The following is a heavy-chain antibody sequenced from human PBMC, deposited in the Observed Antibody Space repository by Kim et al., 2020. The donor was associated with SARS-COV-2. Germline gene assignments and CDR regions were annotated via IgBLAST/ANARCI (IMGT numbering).Heavy chain of an antibody. Sequence: SETLSLTCAVYGGSFSDYTWTWIRQPPGKGLEWIGEINHSGSTNLSSSLKSRITISVDTSKSQFSLRLKSMTATDAAVYYCARGRAGVVPSPVLGLGPYYHYYAMDVWGRGTPVAVSS. CDR3: ARGRAGVVPSPVLGLGPYYHYYAMDV. CDR1: GGSFSDYT. V-gene: IGHV4-34*01. CDR2: INHSGST. D-gene: IGHD2-8*02. J-gene: IGHJ6*02.